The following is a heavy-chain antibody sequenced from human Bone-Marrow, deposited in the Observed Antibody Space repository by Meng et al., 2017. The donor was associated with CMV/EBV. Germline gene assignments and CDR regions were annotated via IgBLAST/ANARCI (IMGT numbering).Heavy chain of an antibody. Sequence: GSLRLSCAVYGGSFSGYYWSWIRQPPGKGLEWIGEINHSGSTNYNPSLKSRVTISVDTSKNQFSLKLSSVTAADTAVYYCARGPVGAARLGIWGQGTMVTVSS. J-gene: IGHJ3*02. D-gene: IGHD6-6*01. CDR1: GGSFSGYY. CDR2: INHSGST. V-gene: IGHV4-34*01. CDR3: ARGPVGAARLGI.